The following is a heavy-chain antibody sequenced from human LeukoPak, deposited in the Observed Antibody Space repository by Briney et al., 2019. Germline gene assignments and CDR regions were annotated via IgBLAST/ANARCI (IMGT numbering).Heavy chain of an antibody. Sequence: GGSLRLSCAASGFTFSRHSMNWVRQAPGKGLEWVSSISSSSSYIYYADSVKGRFTISRDNARNSLYLQMNSLRAEDTAVYYCARDSRNLVADLDFWGQGTLVTVSS. D-gene: IGHD5-12*01. CDR2: ISSSSSYI. CDR1: GFTFSRHS. V-gene: IGHV3-21*01. CDR3: ARDSRNLVADLDF. J-gene: IGHJ4*02.